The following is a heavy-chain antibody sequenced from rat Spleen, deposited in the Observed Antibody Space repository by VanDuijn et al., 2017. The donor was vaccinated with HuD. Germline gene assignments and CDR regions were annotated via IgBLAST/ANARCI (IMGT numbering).Heavy chain of an antibody. CDR2: ISYDGSAT. CDR1: GFTFSNYG. J-gene: IGHJ3*01. D-gene: IGHD1-10*01. V-gene: IGHV5-29*01. CDR3: TQQLGDWFAY. Sequence: EVQLVESGGGLVQPGRSLKLSCAASGFTFSNYGTAWVRQAPTKGLEWVASISYDGSATYYRDSVKGRFTLSRDNAKSTLYLQMDSLRSEDTATYYCTQQLGDWFAYWGQGTLVTVSS.